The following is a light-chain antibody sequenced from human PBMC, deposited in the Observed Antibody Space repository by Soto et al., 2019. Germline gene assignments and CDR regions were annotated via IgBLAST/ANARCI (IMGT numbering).Light chain of an antibody. Sequence: EIVLPQSSGTLSLSPGERAKLCCKTSQSRVSNFLAWYQHKPGQAPRLVIYASSNRATGIPDRFSGSASGTDFTPTINRLEPEDFAVYYCQLYGISPHFGQGTRLEIK. CDR2: ASS. CDR1: QSRVSNF. CDR3: QLYGISPH. J-gene: IGKJ5*01. V-gene: IGKV3-20*01.